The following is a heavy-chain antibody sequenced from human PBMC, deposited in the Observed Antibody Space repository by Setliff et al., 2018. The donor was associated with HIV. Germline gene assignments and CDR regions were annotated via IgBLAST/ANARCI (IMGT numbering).Heavy chain of an antibody. J-gene: IGHJ3*02. V-gene: IGHV4-34*01. CDR1: GGSFSDFY. CDR3: AKRPGYGYPFHI. Sequence: SETLSLTCAVFGGSFSDFYWSWIRQPPGKGLEWIGEISYSGSTFYDPSLKSRVTISIDMSKNQFSLKLTSVAAADTAVYYCAKRPGYGYPFHIWGQGTMVTVSS. D-gene: IGHD5-18*01. CDR2: ISYSGST.